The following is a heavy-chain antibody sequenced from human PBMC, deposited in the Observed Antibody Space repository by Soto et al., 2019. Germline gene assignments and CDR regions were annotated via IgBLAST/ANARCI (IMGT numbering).Heavy chain of an antibody. Sequence: ASVKVSCKASGYTFTSYAMHWVRQAPGQRLEWMGWINAGNGNTKYSQKFQGRVTITRDTSASTAYMELSSLRSEDTAVYYCASVWNYDTYYGSADISYYYGMDVWGQGTTVTVSS. CDR3: ASVWNYDTYYGSADISYYYGMDV. J-gene: IGHJ6*02. CDR2: INAGNGNT. D-gene: IGHD3-10*01. V-gene: IGHV1-3*01. CDR1: GYTFTSYA.